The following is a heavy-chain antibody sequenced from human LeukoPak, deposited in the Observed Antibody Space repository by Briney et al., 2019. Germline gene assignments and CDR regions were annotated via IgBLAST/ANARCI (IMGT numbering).Heavy chain of an antibody. D-gene: IGHD2-2*01. V-gene: IGHV1-2*02. CDR1: GYTFTGSY. Sequence: ASVKVSCKASGYTFTGSYMHWVRQTPGQGLEWMGCINPSSGGTNYGQKCEGRVTMTRDTFISTAYIELSRLRSDDTAVYYCARDLTSSTSYGMDVWGQGTTVTVSS. CDR2: INPSSGGT. CDR3: ARDLTSSTSYGMDV. J-gene: IGHJ6*02.